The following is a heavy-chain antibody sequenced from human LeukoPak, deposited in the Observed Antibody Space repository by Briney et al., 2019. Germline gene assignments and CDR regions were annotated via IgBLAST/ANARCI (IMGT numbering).Heavy chain of an antibody. CDR2: IIPIFGTA. J-gene: IGHJ4*02. CDR3: ASGYYDSSGVGPYSADY. CDR1: GGTFSSYA. D-gene: IGHD3-22*01. V-gene: IGHV1-69*05. Sequence: ASVKVSCKASGGTFSSYAISWVRQAPGQGLEWMGGIIPIFGTANYAQKFQGRVTITTDESTSTAYKELSSLRSEDTAVYYCASGYYDSSGVGPYSADYWGQGTLVTVSS.